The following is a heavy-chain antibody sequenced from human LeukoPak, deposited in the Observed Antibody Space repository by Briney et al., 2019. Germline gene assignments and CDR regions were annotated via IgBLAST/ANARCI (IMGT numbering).Heavy chain of an antibody. D-gene: IGHD5-24*01. J-gene: IGHJ4*02. V-gene: IGHV4-34*01. CDR1: GGSFSGYY. Sequence: SQTLSLTCAVYGGSFSGYYWTWIRQPPGRGLEWIGEINHSGSTNYNPSLKSRVTISVDTSKSQFSLKLNSVAAADTAMYYCARGRDPYWGQGTLVTVSS. CDR2: INHSGST. CDR3: ARGRDPY.